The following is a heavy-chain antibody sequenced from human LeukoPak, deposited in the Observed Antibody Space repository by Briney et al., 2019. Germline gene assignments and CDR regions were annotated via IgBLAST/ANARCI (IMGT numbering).Heavy chain of an antibody. CDR1: GFTFSAYS. V-gene: IGHV3-23*01. CDR3: ARGASTVTRYLDR. J-gene: IGHJ5*02. Sequence: GGSLRLSCAASGFTFSAYSMTWVRQAPGRGLEWVSIISGSGGEPTNADFVKGRFTTSRDNSKNTLYLQMSSLRPEDTAVYYCARGASTVTRYLDRWGQATLVSV. CDR2: ISGSGGEP. D-gene: IGHD4-17*01.